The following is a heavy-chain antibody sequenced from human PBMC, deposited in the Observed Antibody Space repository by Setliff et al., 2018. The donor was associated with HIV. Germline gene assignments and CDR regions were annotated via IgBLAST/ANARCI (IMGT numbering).Heavy chain of an antibody. J-gene: IGHJ3*02. V-gene: IGHV1-24*01. CDR3: ARYRPNHPQNAFDI. CDR2: FDPEDGET. Sequence: ASVKVSCKVSGYTLSELSMHWVRQAPGEGLEWMGGFDPEDGETIYAEKFQGRVTMTEDTATETAYMELSSLRSEDTAVYYCARYRPNHPQNAFDIWGQGTMVTVSS. CDR1: GYTLSELS. D-gene: IGHD5-12*01.